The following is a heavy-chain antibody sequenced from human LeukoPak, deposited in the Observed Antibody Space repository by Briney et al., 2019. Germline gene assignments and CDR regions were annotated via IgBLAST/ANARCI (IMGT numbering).Heavy chain of an antibody. J-gene: IGHJ4*02. D-gene: IGHD7-27*01. Sequence: PGGSLRLSCAASGFTFSNYWMSWVRQAPGKGLEWVANIKTDGSLIYYVDSVKGRFTISRDNAKNSLYLQMNSLRVEDTAVYYCARDLNWETYWGQGTLVSVSS. CDR2: IKTDGSLI. CDR1: GFTFSNYW. V-gene: IGHV3-7*01. CDR3: ARDLNWETY.